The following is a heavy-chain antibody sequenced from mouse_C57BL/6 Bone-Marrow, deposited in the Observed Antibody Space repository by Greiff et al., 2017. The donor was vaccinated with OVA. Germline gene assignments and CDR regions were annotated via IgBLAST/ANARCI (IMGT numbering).Heavy chain of an antibody. V-gene: IGHV3-6*01. CDR3: ARWLPLPY. D-gene: IGHD2-2*01. Sequence: ESGPGLVKPSQSLSLTCSVTGYSITSGYYWNWIRQFPGNKLEWMGYISYDGSNNYNPSLKNRISITRDTSKNQFFLKLNSVTTEDTATYYCARWLPLPYWGQGTLVTVSA. J-gene: IGHJ3*01. CDR2: ISYDGSN. CDR1: GYSITSGYY.